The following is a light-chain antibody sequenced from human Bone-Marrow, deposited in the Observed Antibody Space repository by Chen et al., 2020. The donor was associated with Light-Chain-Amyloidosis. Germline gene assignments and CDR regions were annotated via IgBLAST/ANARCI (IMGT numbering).Light chain of an antibody. Sequence: QSALTQPASVSGSPEQSITISCTGTSSDVGGDNHVSWYQQRPDKAPKLMIYEVTNRPSWVPDRFSGSKSDNTASLTISGLQTEDEADYFCSSYTITNTLVFGSGTRVTVL. CDR1: SSDVGGDNH. CDR3: SSYTITNTLV. V-gene: IGLV2-14*01. CDR2: EVT. J-gene: IGLJ1*01.